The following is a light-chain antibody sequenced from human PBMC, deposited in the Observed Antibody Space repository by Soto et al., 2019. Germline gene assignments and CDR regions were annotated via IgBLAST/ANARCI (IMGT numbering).Light chain of an antibody. Sequence: QTVVTQEPSLSVSPGGTVTHTCGLNSGSVSTSYYPSWYQQTPGQAPRTLIYSTNTRSSGVPARFSGSILGNKAALTITGAQADDESDYFCVLYMGGGLYVFGPGTQLTVL. V-gene: IGLV8-61*01. CDR1: SGSVSTSYY. CDR2: STN. J-gene: IGLJ7*01. CDR3: VLYMGGGLYV.